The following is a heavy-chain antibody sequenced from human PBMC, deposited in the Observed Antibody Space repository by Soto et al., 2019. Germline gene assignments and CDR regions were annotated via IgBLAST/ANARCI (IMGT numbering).Heavy chain of an antibody. CDR3: AKDGATIFGLAYYYFYGMDV. D-gene: IGHD3-3*01. J-gene: IGHJ6*01. CDR2: ISGSGGST. V-gene: IGHV3-23*01. CDR1: GFTFTRNA. Sequence: PGGSLRLSCAGSGFTFTRNALSWVRQAPGKGLYWVSSISGSGGSTYYADSVRGRFTISRDNSKNTLYLQMNNLRAEDTALYYCAKDGATIFGLAYYYFYGMDVWGQGTTVTVSS.